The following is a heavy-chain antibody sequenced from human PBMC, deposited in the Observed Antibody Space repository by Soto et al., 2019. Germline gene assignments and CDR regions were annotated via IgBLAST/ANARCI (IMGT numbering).Heavy chain of an antibody. J-gene: IGHJ4*02. CDR2: VYPDDNT. CDR3: ARLPGAFYYDNGDYDFLDY. CDR1: GLSVVGSY. Sequence: PGGSLRLSCAASGLSVVGSYMNWFRQSEQKGLEWISVVYPDDNTYYAESVRGRFTISRDRSKNTVSLQMKSLRAEDTAVYYCARLPGAFYYDNGDYDFLDYWGQGTLVTVYS. V-gene: IGHV3-53*01. D-gene: IGHD3-3*01.